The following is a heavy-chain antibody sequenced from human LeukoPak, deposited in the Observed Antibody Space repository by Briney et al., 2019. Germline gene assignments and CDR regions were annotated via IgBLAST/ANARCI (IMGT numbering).Heavy chain of an antibody. J-gene: IGHJ5*02. CDR2: IYTSGST. D-gene: IGHD2-15*01. Sequence: PSQTLSLTCTVSGGSISSGSYYWSWIRQPAGKGLEWIGRIYTSGSTNYNPSPKSRVTISVDTSKNQFSLKLSSVTAADTAVYYCARDGADCSGGSCYWDWFDPWGQGTLVTVSS. CDR3: ARDGADCSGGSCYWDWFDP. CDR1: GGSISSGSYY. V-gene: IGHV4-61*02.